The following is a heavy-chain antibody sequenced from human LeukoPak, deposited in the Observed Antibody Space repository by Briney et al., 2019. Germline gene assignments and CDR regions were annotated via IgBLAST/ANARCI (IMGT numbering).Heavy chain of an antibody. Sequence: PSETLSLTCTVSDGSITNYDWSWVRQPPGKGLEFIGHVHYSGTANYNPSLRSRVTISVDTSKNQFSLKLSSVTAADTAVYYCARSPRRGLVLNDAFDIWGQGTMVTVSS. V-gene: IGHV4-59*01. CDR2: VHYSGTA. D-gene: IGHD6-19*01. J-gene: IGHJ3*02. CDR1: DGSITNYD. CDR3: ARSPRRGLVLNDAFDI.